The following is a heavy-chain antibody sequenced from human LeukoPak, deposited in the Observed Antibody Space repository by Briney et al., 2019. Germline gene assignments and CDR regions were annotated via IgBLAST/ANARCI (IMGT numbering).Heavy chain of an antibody. CDR3: TRETSGYGYYMDV. Sequence: GGSLRLFCETSGFTFRSFGMNWVRQAPGKGLEWVSTISSTSSSSGYIYYADSVKGRFTISRDNAKNSLFLQMNSLRAEDTAVYYCTRETSGYGYYMDVWGKGTTVTVSS. V-gene: IGHV3-21*01. J-gene: IGHJ6*03. CDR2: ISSTSSSSGYI. D-gene: IGHD3-22*01. CDR1: GFTFRSFG.